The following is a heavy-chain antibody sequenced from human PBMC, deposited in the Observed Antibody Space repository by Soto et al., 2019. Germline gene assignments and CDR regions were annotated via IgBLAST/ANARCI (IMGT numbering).Heavy chain of an antibody. V-gene: IGHV4-39*01. Sequence: SETLSLTCIVSGGSISSSSYYWGWIRQPPGKGLEWIGSIYYSGSTYYNPSLKSRVTISVDTSENQFSLKLSSVTAAGTAVFYCARHRARNWFDPWGQGTLVTVSS. CDR2: IYYSGST. D-gene: IGHD6-6*01. J-gene: IGHJ5*02. CDR1: GGSISSSSYY. CDR3: ARHRARNWFDP.